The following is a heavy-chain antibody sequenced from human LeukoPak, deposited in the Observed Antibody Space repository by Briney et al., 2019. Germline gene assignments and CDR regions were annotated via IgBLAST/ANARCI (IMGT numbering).Heavy chain of an antibody. CDR1: GFTFNSYS. D-gene: IGHD1-26*01. CDR2: ISYSSNYI. V-gene: IGHV3-21*01. J-gene: IGHJ4*02. CDR3: VREEIVGATWFDY. Sequence: GGSLRLSCAASGFTFNSYSMNWLRQAPGKGLVWVSSISYSSNYIYYADSVKGRFTISRDNAKNSLYLQMNRLRAEDTAVYYCVREEIVGATWFDYWGQGTLVTVSS.